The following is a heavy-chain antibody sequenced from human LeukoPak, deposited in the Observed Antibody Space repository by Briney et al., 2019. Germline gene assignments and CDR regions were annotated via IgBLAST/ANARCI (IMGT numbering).Heavy chain of an antibody. J-gene: IGHJ4*02. CDR3: ARGLDSSGYYEGASGFGY. D-gene: IGHD3-22*01. CDR1: GFTFSSYA. CDR2: ISSIGGST. V-gene: IGHV3-64*01. Sequence: GGSLRLSCAASGFTFSSYAMHWVRQAPGKGLEYVSAISSIGGSTYYANSGKGRFTISRDNSKNTQYLQMGNLRAEDMAVDYCARGLDSSGYYEGASGFGYWGQGTLVTVSS.